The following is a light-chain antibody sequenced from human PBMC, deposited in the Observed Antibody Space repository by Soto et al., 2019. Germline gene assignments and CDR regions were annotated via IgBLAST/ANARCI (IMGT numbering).Light chain of an antibody. CDR2: GVT. Sequence: QSVLTQPASVSGYPGQSITISCTGTSSDVGGYNYVSWYQQHPGIAPKLLIYGVTNRPSGVSTRFSGSKSGNTASLTISGLQAEDEADYHCSSYTSASTLLYLFGTGTKLTVL. V-gene: IGLV2-14*01. CDR1: SSDVGGYNY. CDR3: SSYTSASTLLYL. J-gene: IGLJ1*01.